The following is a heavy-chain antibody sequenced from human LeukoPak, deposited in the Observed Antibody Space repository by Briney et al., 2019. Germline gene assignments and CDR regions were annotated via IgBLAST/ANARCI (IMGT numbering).Heavy chain of an antibody. CDR3: ARDQGLTAPPPYGLDV. V-gene: IGHV1-46*01. Sequence: ASVKVSCKASGFTFINYYMHWVRQAPGQGLEWLGIINLSGGSTHYPQKFQDRVTMTRDTSTSTVYMELSSLRSEETAVYYCARDQGLTAPPPYGLDVWGQGTTVIVSS. D-gene: IGHD5-18*01. J-gene: IGHJ6*02. CDR1: GFTFINYY. CDR2: INLSGGST.